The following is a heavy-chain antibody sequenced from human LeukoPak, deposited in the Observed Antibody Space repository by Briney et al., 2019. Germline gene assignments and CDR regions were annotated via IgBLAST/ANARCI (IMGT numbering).Heavy chain of an antibody. CDR3: ARNPPRTGDFNS. D-gene: IGHD7-27*01. CDR2: MSPNNGDT. V-gene: IGHV1-8*01. J-gene: IGHJ4*02. CDR1: GYTFTSYD. Sequence: ASVKVSCKTSGYTFTSYDINWVRQATGQGPEWLGWMSPNNGDTGYAQKFQGRVTMTRDTPTNTAYMELSALTSEDTAVYYCARNPPRTGDFNSWGQGALVTVSS.